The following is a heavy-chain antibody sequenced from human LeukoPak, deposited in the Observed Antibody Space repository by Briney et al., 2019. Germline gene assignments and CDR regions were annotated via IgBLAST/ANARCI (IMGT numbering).Heavy chain of an antibody. D-gene: IGHD5-24*01. CDR1: GGSISSYH. CDR2: IHYSGTT. Sequence: SETLSLTCTVSGGSISSYHWSWIRQPPGKGLEWIGYIHYSGTTKYNPSLKSRVTISVDTSKNQFSLKLTSVTAADTAVYYCARDLDGYNLLFHYWGQGTLVTVSS. J-gene: IGHJ4*02. CDR3: ARDLDGYNLLFHY. V-gene: IGHV4-59*01.